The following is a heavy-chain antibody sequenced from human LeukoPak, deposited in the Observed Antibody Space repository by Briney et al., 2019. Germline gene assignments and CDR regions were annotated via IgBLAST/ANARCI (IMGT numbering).Heavy chain of an antibody. V-gene: IGHV3-23*01. D-gene: IGHD6-19*01. CDR2: ISGSGSST. J-gene: IGHJ4*02. CDR3: AREAFYKSGRYSLFGH. Sequence: SGGSLRLSCAASGFTFTSYAMNWVRQAPGKGLEWVSTISGSGSSTYYVDSVKGRFTISRDNSKNTLYLQMNSLRVEDTAIYYCAREAFYKSGRYSLFGHWGQGTLVTVSS. CDR1: GFTFTSYA.